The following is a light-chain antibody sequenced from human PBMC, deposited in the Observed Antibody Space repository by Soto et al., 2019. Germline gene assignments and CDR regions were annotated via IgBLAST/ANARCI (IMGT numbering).Light chain of an antibody. CDR2: GSS. V-gene: IGLV1-40*01. J-gene: IGLJ2*01. CDR1: SSNIGAGYD. Sequence: QSALTQPPSVSGAPGQRVTISCTGSSSNIGAGYDVHWYQQPPGTAPKLLIYGSSNRPSGVPDRFSGSKSGTSASLAITGLQAEDEAEYYCQSYDSSLVLVVFGGGTKVTVL. CDR3: QSYDSSLVLVV.